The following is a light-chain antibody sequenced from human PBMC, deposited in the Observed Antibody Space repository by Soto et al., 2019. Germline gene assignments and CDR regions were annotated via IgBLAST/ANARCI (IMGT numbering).Light chain of an antibody. CDR2: GAS. J-gene: IGKJ1*01. V-gene: IGKV1-8*01. Sequence: AIPMTQSPSSFSASTGDRVTISCRASQGISSYLAWYQQKPGKAPKLLIYGASTFQSGVPSRFSGSGFGTDFTLTISCLQSEDFATYYCQHYHNYPWTFGQGTNVESK. CDR1: QGISSY. CDR3: QHYHNYPWT.